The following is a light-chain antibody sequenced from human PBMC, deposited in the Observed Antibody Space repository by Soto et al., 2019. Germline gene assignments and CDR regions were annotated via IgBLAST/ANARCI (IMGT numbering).Light chain of an antibody. CDR2: DAS. CDR3: QGYHGSPVT. J-gene: IGKJ5*01. Sequence: EIVLTQSPDTLSLSPGERATLSCRASQSIRSGRLAWYQQKAGQAPRLVIFDASNRASGTPERFSGSGSGTDLTLTIARLEPEDFAVYYCQGYHGSPVTFGLGTRLEIK. V-gene: IGKV3-20*01. CDR1: QSIRSGR.